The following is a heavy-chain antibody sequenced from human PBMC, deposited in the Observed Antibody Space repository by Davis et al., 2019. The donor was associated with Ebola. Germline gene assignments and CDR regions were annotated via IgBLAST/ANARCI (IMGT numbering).Heavy chain of an antibody. CDR3: ARTTLNSVSDSGLGYNPIDS. V-gene: IGHV4-34*12. D-gene: IGHD1-1*01. CDR1: GVSFWGYL. CDR2: IIGGAGTT. J-gene: IGHJ5*01. Sequence: MPSETLSLTCGVYGVSFWGYLWTWIRQSPGEGLEWLGEIIGGAGTTNYNPSLKNRVTISFDTSKNQFSLDLKFVTAADTAVYYCARTTLNSVSDSGLGYNPIDSWGQGTLVTVSS.